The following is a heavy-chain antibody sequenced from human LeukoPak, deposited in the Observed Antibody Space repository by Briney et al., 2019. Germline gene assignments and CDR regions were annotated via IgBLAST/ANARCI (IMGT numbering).Heavy chain of an antibody. CDR2: ISGSGDST. D-gene: IGHD6-19*01. J-gene: IGHJ4*02. CDR1: GFTFSSFA. CDR3: ASTLTRDSSGSYGALDH. Sequence: GGSLRLSCAASGFTFSSFAMSWVRQAPGKGLEWVSGISGSGDSTYYADSVKGRFSISRDNSKNTVYLQMNSLRAEDTAVYYCASTLTRDSSGSYGALDHWGQGALVTVSS. V-gene: IGHV3-23*01.